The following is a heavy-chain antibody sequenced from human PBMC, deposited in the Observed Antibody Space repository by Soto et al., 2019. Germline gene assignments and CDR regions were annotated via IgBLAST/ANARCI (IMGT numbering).Heavy chain of an antibody. J-gene: IGHJ6*02. CDR2: ISYDGSNK. CDR1: GFTFSSYA. D-gene: IGHD2-2*01. V-gene: IGHV3-30-3*01. Sequence: GGSLRLSCAASGFTFSSYAMHWVRQAPGKGLEWVAVISYDGSNKYYADSVKGRFTISRDNSKNTLYLQMNSLRAEDTAVYYCARDYIVVVPAASYYYYGMDVWGQGTTVTVSS. CDR3: ARDYIVVVPAASYYYYGMDV.